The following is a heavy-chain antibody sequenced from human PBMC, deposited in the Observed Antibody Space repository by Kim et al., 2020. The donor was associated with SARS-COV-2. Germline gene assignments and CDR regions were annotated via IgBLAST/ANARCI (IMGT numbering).Heavy chain of an antibody. D-gene: IGHD1-26*01. J-gene: IGHJ3*02. V-gene: IGHV3-30*03. CDR3: AIGEAKWELLGAFDI. Sequence: GGSLRLSCAAFGVTFSSYGMHWVRQAPGKGLEWVAVVSNDGSNKYYGDSVKGRFTISRDNSKNTLLLQMNSLRPEDTAVYYCAIGEAKWELLGAFDIWGQGTMVTVSS. CDR2: VSNDGSNK. CDR1: GVTFSSYG.